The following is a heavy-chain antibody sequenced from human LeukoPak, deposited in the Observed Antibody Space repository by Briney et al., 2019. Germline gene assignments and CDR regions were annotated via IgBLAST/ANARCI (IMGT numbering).Heavy chain of an antibody. CDR3: AKDRGSGSYYESGFDY. CDR2: ISYDGSNK. Sequence: GGSLRLSCAASGFTFSSYGMHWVRQAPGKGLEWVAVISYDGSNKYYADSVKGRFTISRDNSKNTLYLQMNSLRAEDTAVYYCAKDRGSGSYYESGFDYWGQGTLVTVSS. D-gene: IGHD1-26*01. J-gene: IGHJ4*02. V-gene: IGHV3-30*18. CDR1: GFTFSSYG.